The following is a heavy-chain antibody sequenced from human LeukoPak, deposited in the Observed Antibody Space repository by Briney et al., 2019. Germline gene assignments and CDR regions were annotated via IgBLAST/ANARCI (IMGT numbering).Heavy chain of an antibody. CDR2: ITHSGST. Sequence: SETLSLTCAVYGGSFSNYYWSWIRQPPGKGLEWIGEITHSGSTNHNPSLKSRVSISVDTSKNQFSLRLTSVTAADTAVYYCAPIFGDYSDFDYWGQGTLVTVSS. CDR1: GGSFSNYY. CDR3: APIFGDYSDFDY. J-gene: IGHJ4*01. D-gene: IGHD4-17*01. V-gene: IGHV4-34*01.